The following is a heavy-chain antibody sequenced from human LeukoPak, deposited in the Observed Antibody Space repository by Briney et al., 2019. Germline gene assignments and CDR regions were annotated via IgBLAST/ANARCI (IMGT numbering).Heavy chain of an antibody. Sequence: ASVKVSCKASGYTFTTYDINWVRQATGQGLEWMGWMNPHSGNTGFAQNFQGRVSMTRNTSIDTAYMELSSLRVEDTAVYYCVRGFRSDTSGRKFDCWGQGTLVTVSS. CDR3: VRGFRSDTSGRKFDC. D-gene: IGHD2-2*01. J-gene: IGHJ4*02. V-gene: IGHV1-8*01. CDR2: MNPHSGNT. CDR1: GYTFTTYD.